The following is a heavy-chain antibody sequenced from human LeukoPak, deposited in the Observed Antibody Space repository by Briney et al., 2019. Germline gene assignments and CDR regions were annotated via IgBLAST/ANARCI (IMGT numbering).Heavy chain of an antibody. CDR2: ISDSGGKT. Sequence: PRGSLRLSCAASGFTFSSYAMTWVRQAPGKGLEWVSAISDSGGKTCYADSVKGRFTISRDNAKNSLYLQMNSLRAEDTAVYYCARDVAVAGTRAFDIWGQGTMVTVSS. CDR3: ARDVAVAGTRAFDI. D-gene: IGHD6-19*01. V-gene: IGHV3-23*01. J-gene: IGHJ3*02. CDR1: GFTFSSYA.